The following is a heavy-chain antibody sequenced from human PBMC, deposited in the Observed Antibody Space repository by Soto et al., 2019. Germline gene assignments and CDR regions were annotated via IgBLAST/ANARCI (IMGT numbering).Heavy chain of an antibody. CDR2: IRSKAYGGTT. Sequence: GSLRLSCTASGFTFGDYAMSWFRQAPGKGLEWVGFIRSKAYGGTTEYAASVKGRFTISRDDSKSIAYLQMNSLKTEDTAVYYCTSPYYYDSSGYEDYWGQGALVTVSS. J-gene: IGHJ4*02. V-gene: IGHV3-49*03. D-gene: IGHD3-22*01. CDR1: GFTFGDYA. CDR3: TSPYYYDSSGYEDY.